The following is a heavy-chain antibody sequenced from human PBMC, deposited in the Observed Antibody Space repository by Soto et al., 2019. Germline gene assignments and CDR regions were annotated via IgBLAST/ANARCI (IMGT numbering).Heavy chain of an antibody. CDR1: VFTFISYG. J-gene: IGHJ6*02. D-gene: IGHD6-13*01. CDR3: AKDKGISSSRTAAAWSPLYYYGMDV. V-gene: IGHV3-30*18. CDR2: ISYDGSNK. Sequence: PCGSLRHSGASSVFTFISYGMHWVRQAPGKGLEWVAVISYDGSNKYYADPVKGRFTISRDNSKNTLYLQMNSLRAEDTAVYYCAKDKGISSSRTAAAWSPLYYYGMDVWGQGTTVTVSS.